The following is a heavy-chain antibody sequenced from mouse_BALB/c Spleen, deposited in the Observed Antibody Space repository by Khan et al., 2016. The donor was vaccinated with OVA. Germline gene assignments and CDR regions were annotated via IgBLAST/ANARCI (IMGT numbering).Heavy chain of an antibody. CDR2: ISYSGNT. J-gene: IGHJ2*01. V-gene: IGHV3-2*02. Sequence: EVQLQELGPGLVKPSQSLSLTCTVTGFSITSDYAWNWLRQFPGNKLEWMGYISYSGNTNYNPSLRSRISITRDTSKNQFFLQLNSVTTEDTATYYCARVYGGDFDYWGQGTTLTVSS. D-gene: IGHD1-1*01. CDR3: ARVYGGDFDY. CDR1: GFSITSDYA.